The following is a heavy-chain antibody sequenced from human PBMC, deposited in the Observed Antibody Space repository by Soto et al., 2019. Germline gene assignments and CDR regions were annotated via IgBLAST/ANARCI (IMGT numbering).Heavy chain of an antibody. Sequence: SETLSLTCTVSGGSISSSSYYWGWIRQTTGKGLEWIGSIYHSGSTNYNPSLKSRVTISVDTSKNQFSLKLSSVTAADTAVYYCARGARYCTNGVCPMASDWFDPWGQGTLVTVSS. D-gene: IGHD2-8*01. CDR2: IYHSGST. CDR1: GGSISSSSYY. CDR3: ARGARYCTNGVCPMASDWFDP. V-gene: IGHV4-39*07. J-gene: IGHJ5*02.